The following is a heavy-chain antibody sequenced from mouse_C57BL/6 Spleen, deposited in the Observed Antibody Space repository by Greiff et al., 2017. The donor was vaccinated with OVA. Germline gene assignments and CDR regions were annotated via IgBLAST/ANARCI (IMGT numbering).Heavy chain of an antibody. D-gene: IGHD2-10*01. CDR1: GFTFSDYG. J-gene: IGHJ1*03. CDR3: AKGNLLGWYFDV. Sequence: EVHLVESGGGLVKPGGSLKLSCAASGFTFSDYGMHWVRQAPEKGLEWVAYISSGSSTIYYAEPVKGRFTISRDNAKNTLLLQMTSLGSADTAMYDCAKGNLLGWYFDVWGTGTTVTVSS. V-gene: IGHV5-17*01. CDR2: ISSGSSTI.